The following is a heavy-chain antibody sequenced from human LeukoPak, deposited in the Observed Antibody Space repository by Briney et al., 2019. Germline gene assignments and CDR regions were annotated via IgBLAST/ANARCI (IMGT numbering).Heavy chain of an antibody. V-gene: IGHV1-2*02. J-gene: IGHJ6*03. Sequence: ASVKVSCKASGYTFTGYYMHWVRQAPGQGLEWMGWINPNSGGTNYAQKFQGRVTMTRDTSISTAYMELSRLRSDDTAVYYCARHHCSSTSCPLYYYYMDVWGKGTTVTVSS. CDR2: INPNSGGT. CDR3: ARHHCSSTSCPLYYYYMDV. D-gene: IGHD2-2*01. CDR1: GYTFTGYY.